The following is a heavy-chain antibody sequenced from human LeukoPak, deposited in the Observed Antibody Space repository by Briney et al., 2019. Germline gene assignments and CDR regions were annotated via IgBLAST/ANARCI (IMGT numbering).Heavy chain of an antibody. CDR1: GGSISSGDYY. V-gene: IGHV4-30-4*01. CDR3: ARDRDGDYVDWFDP. D-gene: IGHD4-17*01. J-gene: IGHJ5*02. CDR2: IYYSGST. Sequence: PSETLSLTCTVSGGSISSGDYYWSWIRQPPGKGLEWIGYIYYSGSTYYNPSLKSRVTISVDTSKNQSSLKLSSVTAADTAVYYCARDRDGDYVDWFDPWGQGTLVTVSS.